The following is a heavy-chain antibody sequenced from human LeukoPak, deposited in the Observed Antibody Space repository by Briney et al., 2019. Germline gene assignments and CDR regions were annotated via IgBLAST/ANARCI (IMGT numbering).Heavy chain of an antibody. Sequence: PGGSLRLSCAASGFTFSSYAMSWVRQAPGKGLEWVSAISGSGGSTYYADSVKGRFTISRDNSKNTLYLQMNSLRAEDTAVYYCAEVSGYYFGYFDYWGQGTLVTVSS. CDR1: GFTFSSYA. D-gene: IGHD3-22*01. CDR3: AEVSGYYFGYFDY. CDR2: ISGSGGST. V-gene: IGHV3-23*01. J-gene: IGHJ4*02.